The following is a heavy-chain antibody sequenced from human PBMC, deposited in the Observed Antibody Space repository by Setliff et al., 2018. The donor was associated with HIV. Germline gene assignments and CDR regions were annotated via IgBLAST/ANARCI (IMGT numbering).Heavy chain of an antibody. D-gene: IGHD6-13*01. CDR1: GDSVSSNSAA. CDR3: ARGHSSLLSDAFDI. CDR2: TYYRSNWYN. J-gene: IGHJ3*02. V-gene: IGHV6-1*01. Sequence: SQTLSLTCVISGDSVSSNSAAWNWIRQSPLGGLEWLGRTYYRSNWYNDSAISVRSRMTINADTSKNHFSLHLSSVTPDDTAVYYCARGHSSLLSDAFDIWGQGTVVTVSS.